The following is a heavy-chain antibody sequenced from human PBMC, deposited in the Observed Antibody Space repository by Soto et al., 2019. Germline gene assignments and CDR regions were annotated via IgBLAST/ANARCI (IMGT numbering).Heavy chain of an antibody. D-gene: IGHD1-1*01. Sequence: PPETLSITCAVCGWFFTSGSYYWSWIRQHPGKGLEWIGEMSHSGGTHFNPSLKSRVTISVDTSKNQFTLKMSSVTAADTALYYCARVERGTATTVVDAFDIWGPGTMVTVSS. CDR2: MSHSGGT. CDR1: GWFFTSGSYY. J-gene: IGHJ3*02. V-gene: IGHV4-34*01. CDR3: ARVERGTATTVVDAFDI.